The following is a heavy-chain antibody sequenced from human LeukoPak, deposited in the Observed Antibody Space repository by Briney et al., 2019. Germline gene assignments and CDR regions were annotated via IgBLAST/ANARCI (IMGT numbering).Heavy chain of an antibody. CDR3: AREGGGYRLFEF. Sequence: GGSLRLSCAASGFTFSSYSMNWVRQAPGKGLEWVAYITAHSNTIYYGDSVGGRFTISRDNAKNSVYLQMNSLRAEDTAVYYCAREGGGYRLFEFWGQGLLVTVSS. J-gene: IGHJ4*02. CDR1: GFTFSSYS. V-gene: IGHV3-48*04. D-gene: IGHD2-15*01. CDR2: ITAHSNTI.